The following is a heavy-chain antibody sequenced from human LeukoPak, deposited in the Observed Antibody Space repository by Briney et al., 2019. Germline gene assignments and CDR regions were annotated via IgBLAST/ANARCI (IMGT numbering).Heavy chain of an antibody. D-gene: IGHD3-10*01. CDR1: GGSISSYY. J-gene: IGHJ4*02. CDR3: ASLPTYYYGSGSCSIDY. CDR2: IYYSGST. V-gene: IGHV4-59*08. Sequence: SETLSLTCTVSGGSISSYYWSWIRQPPGKGLEWIGYIYYSGSTNYNPSLKSRVTISVDTSKNQFSLKLSSVTAADTAVYYCASLPTYYYGSGSCSIDYWGQGTLVTVSS.